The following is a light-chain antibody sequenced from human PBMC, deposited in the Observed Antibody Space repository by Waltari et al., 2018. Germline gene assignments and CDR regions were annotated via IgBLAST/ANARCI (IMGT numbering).Light chain of an antibody. CDR2: DAS. Sequence: QSALTQADSVSGSPGQSVTISCTGTSSDVGGYNYVSWYQQNPGKAPKVIIYDASNRPSGVSNRFSGSKSGNSASLTISGLQAEDEADYYCGSFISSTTGIFGGGTRLTVL. CDR3: GSFISSTTGI. CDR1: SSDVGGYNY. J-gene: IGLJ2*01. V-gene: IGLV2-14*03.